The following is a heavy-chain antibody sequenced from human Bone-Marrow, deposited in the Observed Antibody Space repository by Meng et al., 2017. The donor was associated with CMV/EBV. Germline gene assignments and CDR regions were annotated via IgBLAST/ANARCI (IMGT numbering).Heavy chain of an antibody. D-gene: IGHD1-26*01. Sequence: GGSPRLSCAASGFSFSNAWMSWVRQAPGKGLEWVGRIKSKTDDGTTDYAAPVKGRFTISRDDSKNTLYLQMNSLKIEDTAVYYCTRWHSGSNFDLWGQGNLVTVSS. V-gene: IGHV3-15*01. CDR1: GFSFSNAW. J-gene: IGHJ4*02. CDR3: TRWHSGSNFDL. CDR2: IKSKTDDGTT.